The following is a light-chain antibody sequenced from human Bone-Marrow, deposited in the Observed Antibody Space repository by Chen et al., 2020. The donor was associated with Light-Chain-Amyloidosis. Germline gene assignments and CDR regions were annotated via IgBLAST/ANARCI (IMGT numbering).Light chain of an antibody. V-gene: IGLV3-21*02. CDR3: QVWDRSSDRPV. CDR2: DDS. Sequence: SYVLTQPSSVSVAPGQTATIACGGNNIGSTGVHWYQQTPGQAPLLVVYDDSDRPSGIPERLSVSNSGNTATLTISRVEAGDEADYYCQVWDRSSDRPVFGGGTKLTVL. CDR1: NIGSTG. J-gene: IGLJ3*02.